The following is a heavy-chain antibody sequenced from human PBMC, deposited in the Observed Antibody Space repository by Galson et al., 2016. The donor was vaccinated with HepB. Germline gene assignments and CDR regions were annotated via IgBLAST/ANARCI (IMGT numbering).Heavy chain of an antibody. Sequence: SLRLSCAASGFTFSSYGMHWVRQAPGKGLEWVAVISYDGSNKYYADSVKGRFTISRDKSKNTLYLQMNSLRAEDTAVYYCAKSGRYYGVDHFDHWGQGTMVTVSS. D-gene: IGHD1-26*01. CDR3: AKSGRYYGVDHFDH. CDR1: GFTFSSYG. J-gene: IGHJ4*01. CDR2: ISYDGSNK. V-gene: IGHV3-30*18.